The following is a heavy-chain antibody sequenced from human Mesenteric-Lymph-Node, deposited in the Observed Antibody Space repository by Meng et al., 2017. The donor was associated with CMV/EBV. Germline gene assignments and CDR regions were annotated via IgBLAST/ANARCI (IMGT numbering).Heavy chain of an antibody. CDR2: IGSSSSYI. D-gene: IGHD2-15*01. V-gene: IGHV3-21*01. J-gene: IGHJ5*02. CDR3: ARDLGCGGSCPERGWLDP. Sequence: GGSLRLSCAASGFTFSSYSMNWVRQAPGKGLEWVSSIGSSSSYIYYADSVKGRFTISRDNTKNSLYLQMNSLRAEDTAVYYCARDLGCGGSCPERGWLDPWGQGTLVTVSS. CDR1: GFTFSSYS.